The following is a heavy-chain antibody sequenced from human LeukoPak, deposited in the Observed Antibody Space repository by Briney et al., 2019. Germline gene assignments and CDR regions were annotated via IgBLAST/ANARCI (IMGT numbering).Heavy chain of an antibody. J-gene: IGHJ6*03. Sequence: PSETLSLTCAVYGGSFSGYYWSWIRQPPGEGLEWIGEINHSGSTNYNPSLKSRVTISVDTSKNQFSLKLSSVTAADTAVYYRARVANVWDSSSWGYYYYYMDVWGKGTTVTVSS. CDR3: ARVANVWDSSSWGYYYYYMDV. CDR1: GGSFSGYY. D-gene: IGHD6-6*01. V-gene: IGHV4-34*01. CDR2: INHSGST.